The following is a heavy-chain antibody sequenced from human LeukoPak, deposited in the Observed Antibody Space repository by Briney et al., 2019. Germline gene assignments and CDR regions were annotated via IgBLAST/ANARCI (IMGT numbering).Heavy chain of an antibody. CDR1: GFTFSSYG. CDR3: ARVRAEYSSGWYGVDY. D-gene: IGHD6-19*01. V-gene: IGHV3-30*03. J-gene: IGHJ4*02. CDR2: ISYDGSNK. Sequence: GRSLRLSCAASGFTFSSYGMHWVRQAPGKGLEWVAVISYDGSNKYYADSVKGRFTISRDNSKNTLYLQMNSLRAEDTAVYYCARVRAEYSSGWYGVDYWGQGTLVTVSS.